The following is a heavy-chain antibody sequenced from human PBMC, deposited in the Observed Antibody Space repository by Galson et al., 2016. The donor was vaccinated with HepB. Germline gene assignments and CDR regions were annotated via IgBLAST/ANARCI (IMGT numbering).Heavy chain of an antibody. CDR2: ISSRSSYI. D-gene: IGHD3-10*01. Sequence: SLRLSCAASGFTFSSFGMNWVRQAPGKGLEWVSSISSRSSYIYHADSVKSRFTISRDNAKNSLYLQMNSLRAEDTAVYYCARAFSRESGFDYWGQGTLVTVSS. CDR1: GFTFSSFG. V-gene: IGHV3-21*01. J-gene: IGHJ4*02. CDR3: ARAFSRESGFDY.